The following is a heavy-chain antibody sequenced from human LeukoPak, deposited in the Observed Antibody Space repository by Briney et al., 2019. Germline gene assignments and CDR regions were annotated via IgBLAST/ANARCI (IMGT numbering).Heavy chain of an antibody. CDR3: AKDSRWLQLATPYYFDY. V-gene: IGHV3-23*01. D-gene: IGHD5-24*01. CDR1: GFTFSSYA. Sequence: GGSLRLSCAASGFTFSSYAMSWVRQAPGKGLEWVSAISGSGGSTYYADSGKGRFTSSRDNSKNTLYLQMNSLRAEDTAVYYCAKDSRWLQLATPYYFDYWGQGTLVPVSS. J-gene: IGHJ4*02. CDR2: ISGSGGST.